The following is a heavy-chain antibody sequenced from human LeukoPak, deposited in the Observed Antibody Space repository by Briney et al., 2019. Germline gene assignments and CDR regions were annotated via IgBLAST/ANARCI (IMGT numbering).Heavy chain of an antibody. J-gene: IGHJ4*02. CDR2: IQYDGSNK. CDR3: AKGRIVVLQTPLSYFDY. V-gene: IGHV3-30*02. CDR1: GFTFSNYG. Sequence: GGSLRLSCAASGFTFSNYGIHWVRQAPGKGLEWVAFIQYDGSNKYYADSVKGRFTISRDNSKNTLYLQMNSLRAEDTAVYYCAKGRIVVLQTPLSYFDYWGQGTLVTVSS. D-gene: IGHD3-22*01.